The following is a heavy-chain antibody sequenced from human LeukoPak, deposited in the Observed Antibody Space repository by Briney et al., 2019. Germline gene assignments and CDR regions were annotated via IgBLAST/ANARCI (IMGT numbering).Heavy chain of an antibody. CDR2: ISSTGGTI. D-gene: IGHD4-17*01. Sequence: GGSLRLSCAASGFTFSGYAMNWVRQAPGKGLEWLSHISSTGGTIYYADSVKGRLTVSRDNAKNSLYLQMNSLRAEDTAVYYCAKSDPYGDTLIEIWGQGALVTVSP. V-gene: IGHV3-48*03. J-gene: IGHJ4*02. CDR1: GFTFSGYA. CDR3: AKSDPYGDTLIEI.